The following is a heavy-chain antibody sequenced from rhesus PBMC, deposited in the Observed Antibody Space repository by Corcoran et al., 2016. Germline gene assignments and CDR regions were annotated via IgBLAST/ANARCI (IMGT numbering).Heavy chain of an antibody. CDR1: GDSVPTTY. CDR3: ARRGSSAWSNHYFDY. Sequence: QLQLQESGPGLVKPSETLSLTCAVSGDSVPTTYCSWTRQPPGQGLEWIGRISGRGGSTDYNPSLKSRVNISTDTSKNQFSLKLTSVTAADTAVYYCARRGSSAWSNHYFDYWGQGVLVTVSS. V-gene: IGHV4-173*01. CDR2: ISGRGGST. J-gene: IGHJ4*01. D-gene: IGHD6S26*01.